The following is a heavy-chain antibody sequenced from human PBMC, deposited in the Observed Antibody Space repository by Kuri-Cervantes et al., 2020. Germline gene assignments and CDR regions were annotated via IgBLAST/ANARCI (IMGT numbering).Heavy chain of an antibody. CDR3: ARDLMGATYNY. J-gene: IGHJ4*02. D-gene: IGHD1-26*01. CDR1: EFTFSSYG. Sequence: GESLKISCAASEFTFSSYGMHWVRQAPGKGLEWVAFIQYDGSNSYYADSVKGRFTISRDNAKNSLYLQMNSLRAEDTAVYYCARDLMGATYNYWGQGALVTVSS. V-gene: IGHV3-30*02. CDR2: IQYDGSNS.